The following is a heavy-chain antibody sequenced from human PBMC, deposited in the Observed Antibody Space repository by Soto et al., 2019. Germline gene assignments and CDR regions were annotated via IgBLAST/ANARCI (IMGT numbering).Heavy chain of an antibody. CDR3: AREYCTATSCYGVDY. J-gene: IGHJ4*02. V-gene: IGHV1-18*01. CDR1: GDTFNTFG. D-gene: IGHD2-2*01. CDR2: ISGYNGDT. Sequence: QVQLVQSGAEVKMTGASVKVSCKAPGDTFNTFGISWVRQAPGQGLEWMGWISGYNGDTKYAQKFQGRVMMTADTSTTTAYMELGSLNSDDTALYYCAREYCTATSCYGVDYWGQGTLVTVSS.